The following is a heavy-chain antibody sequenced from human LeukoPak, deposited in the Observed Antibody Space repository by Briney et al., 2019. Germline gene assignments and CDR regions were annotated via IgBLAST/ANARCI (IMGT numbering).Heavy chain of an antibody. CDR3: ARDSGCNLYYYYYGMDV. CDR1: GYTFTSYG. V-gene: IGHV1-18*01. J-gene: IGHJ6*02. D-gene: IGHD1-26*01. CDR2: ISAYNGNT. Sequence: GASVKASCKASGYTFTSYGISWVRQAPGQGLEWMGWISAYNGNTNYAQKLQGRVTMTTDTSTSTAYMELRSLRSDDTAVYYCARDSGCNLYYYYYGMDVWGQGTTVTVSS.